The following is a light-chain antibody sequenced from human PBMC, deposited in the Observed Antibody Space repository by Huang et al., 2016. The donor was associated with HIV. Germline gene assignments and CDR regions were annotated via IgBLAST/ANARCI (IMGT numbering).Light chain of an antibody. CDR1: QSVSTN. Sequence: EIVMTQSPATLSVSPGERAPLSCRASQSVSTNLAWYQQKAGQAPRLLMYGTSTGATGVAARFSGSGSGTEFTLTISSLQSEDFAVYYCQQYNNWPPLTFGGGTRVEIK. CDR3: QQYNNWPPLT. V-gene: IGKV3-15*01. CDR2: GTS. J-gene: IGKJ4*01.